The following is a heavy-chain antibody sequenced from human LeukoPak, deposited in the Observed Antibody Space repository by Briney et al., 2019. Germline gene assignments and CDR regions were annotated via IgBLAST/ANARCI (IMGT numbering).Heavy chain of an antibody. J-gene: IGHJ4*02. Sequence: SETLSLTCTVSGDSISSSSYYWGWIRQPPGKGLEWIGSIYYSWSTYYNPSLKSRVTISVDTSKNQFSLKLSSVTAADTAVYYCARHKPPIAVAVDYWGQGTLVTVSS. CDR1: GDSISSSSYY. D-gene: IGHD6-19*01. V-gene: IGHV4-39*01. CDR2: IYYSWST. CDR3: ARHKPPIAVAVDY.